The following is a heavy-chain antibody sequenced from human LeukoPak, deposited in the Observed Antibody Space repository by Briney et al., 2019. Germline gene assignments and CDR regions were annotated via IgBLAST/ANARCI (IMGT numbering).Heavy chain of an antibody. Sequence: ASVKVSCKAAGYTFTSYDMHWVRQAPGQGLELRGIINPNGGGTNYSQKSQGRVTMTRDMSTSTVYMELSSLRSEDTAVYYCARGYSSGLMDVWGKGTTITVSS. V-gene: IGHV1-46*01. D-gene: IGHD6-19*01. CDR2: INPNGGGT. CDR3: ARGYSSGLMDV. CDR1: GYTFTSYD. J-gene: IGHJ6*04.